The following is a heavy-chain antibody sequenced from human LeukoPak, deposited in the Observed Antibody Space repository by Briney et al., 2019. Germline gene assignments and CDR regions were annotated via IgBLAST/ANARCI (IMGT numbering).Heavy chain of an antibody. CDR3: ASRIYDSSGYYTFDYYYGMDV. J-gene: IGHJ6*02. D-gene: IGHD3-22*01. CDR2: IYHSGST. CDR1: GGSISSGGYS. V-gene: IGHV4-30-2*01. Sequence: PSQTLSLTCAVSGGSISSGGYSWGWIRQPPGKGLGWVWYIYHSGSTYYNPSLKSRVTISVDRSKNQFSLKLSSVTAADTAVYYCASRIYDSSGYYTFDYYYGMDVWGQGTTVTVSS.